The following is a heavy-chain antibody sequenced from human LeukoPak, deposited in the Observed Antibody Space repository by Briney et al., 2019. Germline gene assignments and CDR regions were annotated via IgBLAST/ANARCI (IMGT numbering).Heavy chain of an antibody. CDR3: AREQLPGRGFDP. V-gene: IGHV3-23*01. J-gene: IGHJ5*02. CDR1: GFTFSSYG. D-gene: IGHD2-2*01. CDR2: ISGSGGST. Sequence: GGSLRLSCAASGFTFSSYGMSWVRQAPGKGLEWVSAISGSGGSTYYADSVKGRFTISRDNSKNTLYLQMNSLRAEDTAVYYCAREQLPGRGFDPWGQGTLVTVSS.